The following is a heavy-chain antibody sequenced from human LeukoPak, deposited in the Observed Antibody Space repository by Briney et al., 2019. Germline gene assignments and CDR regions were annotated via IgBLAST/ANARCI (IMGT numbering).Heavy chain of an antibody. CDR1: GFTFSSYW. CDR2: IKQDGSEK. J-gene: IGHJ5*02. V-gene: IGHV3-7*03. Sequence: PGGSLRLFCAASGFTFSSYWMSWVRQAPGKGLEWVANIKQDGSEKYYVDSAKGRFTISRDNAKNSLYLQMNSLRAEDTAVYYCARYALWFGPHNWFDPWGQGTLVTVSS. CDR3: ARYALWFGPHNWFDP. D-gene: IGHD3-10*01.